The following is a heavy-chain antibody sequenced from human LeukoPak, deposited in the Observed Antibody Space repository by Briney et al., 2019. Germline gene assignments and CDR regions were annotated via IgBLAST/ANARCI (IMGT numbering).Heavy chain of an antibody. CDR1: GGSISSGSYY. J-gene: IGHJ4*02. CDR3: ASRYSSGWYYFDY. D-gene: IGHD6-19*01. V-gene: IGHV4-61*02. Sequence: SKTLSLTCTVSGGSISSGSYYWSWIRQPAGKGLEWIGRIYTSGSTNYNPSLKSRVTISVDTSKNQFSLKLSSVTAADTAVYYCASRYSSGWYYFDYWGQGTLVTVSS. CDR2: IYTSGST.